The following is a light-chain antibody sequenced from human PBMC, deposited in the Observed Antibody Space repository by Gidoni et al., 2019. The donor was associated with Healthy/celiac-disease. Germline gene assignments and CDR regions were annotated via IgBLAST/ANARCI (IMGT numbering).Light chain of an antibody. Sequence: DIVLTQSPATLSLAPGERATLSCRASQSVSSYLAWYQQKPGQAPRPLIYDESNRATCIPARFSGSGSGTDFTLTISSLEPEDFAVYYCQQRSNWRFTFGPGTKVDIK. CDR2: DES. J-gene: IGKJ3*01. V-gene: IGKV3-11*01. CDR1: QSVSSY. CDR3: QQRSNWRFT.